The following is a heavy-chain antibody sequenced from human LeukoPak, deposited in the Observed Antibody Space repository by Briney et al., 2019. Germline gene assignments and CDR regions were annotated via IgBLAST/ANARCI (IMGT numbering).Heavy chain of an antibody. CDR3: ASRDTAMVAFDY. Sequence: PGGSLRLSCAASGFTFNNYAMSWVRQAPGKGLEWVSLIMGGGTTYYADSVKGRSTISRDKSKDTLHLQMNSLRAEDTAVYYCASRDTAMVAFDYWGQGTLVTVSS. J-gene: IGHJ4*02. D-gene: IGHD5-18*01. V-gene: IGHV3-23*01. CDR1: GFTFNNYA. CDR2: IMGGGTT.